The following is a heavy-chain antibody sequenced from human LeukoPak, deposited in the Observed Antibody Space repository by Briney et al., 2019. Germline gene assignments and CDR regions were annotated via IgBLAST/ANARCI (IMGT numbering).Heavy chain of an antibody. V-gene: IGHV4-34*01. Sequence: SETLSLTCAVYGGSFNGYYWSWIRQTPGKGLEWVGEINHSGRTNYNPSFKSRVSLSVDTSKNQFSLKLSSVTAADTAVYYCARDPNYYDFWSGYYRLGFDYWGQGTLVTVSS. D-gene: IGHD3-3*01. CDR2: INHSGRT. CDR3: ARDPNYYDFWSGYYRLGFDY. J-gene: IGHJ4*02. CDR1: GGSFNGYY.